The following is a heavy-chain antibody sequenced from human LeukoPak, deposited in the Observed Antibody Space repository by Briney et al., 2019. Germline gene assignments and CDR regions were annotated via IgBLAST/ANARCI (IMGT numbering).Heavy chain of an antibody. Sequence: GGSLRLSCATSGFPFNACPMHWVRQAPGKGLEWLTLISHDGRIKFYADSVKGRFTISRDNSKNTLHLEMSSLRTEDTAVYYCANSKPVRYFDWFWFDLWGQGTLVTVSS. J-gene: IGHJ5*02. CDR1: GFPFNACP. D-gene: IGHD3-9*01. CDR2: ISHDGRIK. V-gene: IGHV3-30*04. CDR3: ANSKPVRYFDWFWFDL.